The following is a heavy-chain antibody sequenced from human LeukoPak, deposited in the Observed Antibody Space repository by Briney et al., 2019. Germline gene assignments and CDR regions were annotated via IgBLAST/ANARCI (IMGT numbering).Heavy chain of an antibody. CDR1: GFTFDDYA. CDR2: ISWYSGSI. V-gene: IGHV3-9*01. CDR3: AKSSLWFGELLTPPFDY. Sequence: GGSLRLSCAASGFTFDDYAMHWVRQAPGKGLEWVSGISWYSGSIGYADSVKGRFTISRDNAKNSLYLQMDSLRAEDTALYYCAKSSLWFGELLTPPFDYWGQGTLVTVSS. J-gene: IGHJ4*02. D-gene: IGHD3-10*01.